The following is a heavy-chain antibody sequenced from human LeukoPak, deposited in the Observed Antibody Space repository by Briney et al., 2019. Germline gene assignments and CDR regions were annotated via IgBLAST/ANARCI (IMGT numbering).Heavy chain of an antibody. CDR2: IRSKVYSGTT. CDR3: TLSYGSGSYNTQYYFDY. CDR1: GFTLGDYA. Sequence: GRSLRLSCTASGFTLGDYAMSWVRQAPGNGLEWVGFIRSKVYSGTTEYAASVRGRFTISRDDSKSIAYLEMNSLKIEDTAVYYCTLSYGSGSYNTQYYFDYWGQGTLVTVSS. V-gene: IGHV3-49*04. D-gene: IGHD3-10*01. J-gene: IGHJ4*02.